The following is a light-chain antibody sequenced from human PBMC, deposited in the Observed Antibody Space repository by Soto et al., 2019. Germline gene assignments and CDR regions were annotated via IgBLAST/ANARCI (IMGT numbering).Light chain of an antibody. J-gene: IGKJ2*01. V-gene: IGKV3-15*01. CDR1: QSVSSN. Sequence: EIVMTQSPVTLSVSPGERATLSCRASQSVSSNLAWYQQKPGQAPRLLIYGASTRATGIPARFSGSGSGTEFTLTISSLQSEDFALYYCQQYNDWYTFGQGTKLEIK. CDR2: GAS. CDR3: QQYNDWYT.